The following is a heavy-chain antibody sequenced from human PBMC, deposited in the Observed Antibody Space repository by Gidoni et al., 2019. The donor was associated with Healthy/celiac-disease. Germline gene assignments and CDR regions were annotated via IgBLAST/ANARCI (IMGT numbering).Heavy chain of an antibody. D-gene: IGHD3-22*01. CDR3: AKERVVITIVREIGY. J-gene: IGHJ4*02. Sequence: QVQLVESGGGVVQPGRSLRLSCAASGFTFSSYGMHWVRQAPGKWLEWVAVISYDGSNKYYADSVKGRFTISRDNSKNTLYLQMNSLRAENTAVYYCAKERVVITIVREIGYWGQGTLVTVSS. V-gene: IGHV3-30*18. CDR1: GFTFSSYG. CDR2: ISYDGSNK.